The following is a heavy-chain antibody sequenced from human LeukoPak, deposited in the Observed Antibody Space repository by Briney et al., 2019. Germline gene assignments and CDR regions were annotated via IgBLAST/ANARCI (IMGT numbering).Heavy chain of an antibody. CDR1: GFTFSSYS. CDR2: ISSSSSTI. Sequence: GGSLRLSCAASGFTFSSYSMNWVRRAPGKGLEWVSYISSSSSTIYYADSVKGRFTISRDNAKNTLYLQMNSLRAEDTAVYYCASLFLCYGCSRSSDDFDIWGQGTMVTVSS. CDR3: ASLFLCYGCSRSSDDFDI. J-gene: IGHJ3*02. V-gene: IGHV3-48*04. D-gene: IGHD6-6*01.